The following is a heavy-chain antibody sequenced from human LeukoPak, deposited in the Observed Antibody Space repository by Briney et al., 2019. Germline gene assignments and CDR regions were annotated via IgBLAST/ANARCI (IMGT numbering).Heavy chain of an antibody. Sequence: GGSLRLSCAAPGFTVSSNYMSWVRQAPGKGLEWVSVIYSGGSTYYADSVKGRFTISRDNSKNTLYLQMNSLRAEDTAVYYCARDLGYCSSTSCPVSDYGMDVWGQGTTVTVSS. V-gene: IGHV3-66*01. CDR3: ARDLGYCSSTSCPVSDYGMDV. CDR1: GFTVSSNY. J-gene: IGHJ6*02. CDR2: IYSGGST. D-gene: IGHD2-2*01.